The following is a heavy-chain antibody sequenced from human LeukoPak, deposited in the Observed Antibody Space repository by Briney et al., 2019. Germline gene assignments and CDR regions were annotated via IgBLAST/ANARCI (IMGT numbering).Heavy chain of an antibody. CDR3: ARVYYDSSGPKGYFDY. CDR2: ISAFNGNT. CDR1: DHTFTSYG. V-gene: IGHV1-18*01. D-gene: IGHD3-22*01. Sequence: ASVKVSCKASDHTFTSYGITWVRQAPGQGLEWMGWISAFNGNTNYAQKLQGRVTMTTGTSTSTAYMELRSLRSDDTAVYYCARVYYDSSGPKGYFDYWGQGTLVTVSS. J-gene: IGHJ4*02.